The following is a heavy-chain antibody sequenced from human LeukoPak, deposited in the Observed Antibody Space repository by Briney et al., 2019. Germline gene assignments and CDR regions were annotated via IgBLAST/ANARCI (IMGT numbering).Heavy chain of an antibody. CDR2: VSYTGST. D-gene: IGHD6-6*01. J-gene: IGHJ5*02. CDR1: GGSITSSSYY. Sequence: SETLSLTCTVSGGSITSSSYYWGWIRQPPGKGLEWIGTVSYTGSTYYRPSLKSRVTISVDTSNYHFSLKLTSVTAADTAVYYCARQLAVSARLGWFDPWGQGTLVTVSS. CDR3: ARQLAVSARLGWFDP. V-gene: IGHV4-39*01.